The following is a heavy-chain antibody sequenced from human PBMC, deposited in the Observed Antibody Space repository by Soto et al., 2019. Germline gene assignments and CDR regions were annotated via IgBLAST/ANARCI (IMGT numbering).Heavy chain of an antibody. CDR1: GYTFTSYG. J-gene: IGHJ6*02. CDR2: ISAYNGNT. D-gene: IGHD2-2*01. Sequence: QVQLVQSGAEVKKPGASVKVSCKASGYTFTSYGISWVRQAPGQGLEWMGWISAYNGNTNYAQKLQGRVTMTTDTSTSTAYMELRSMRYDDTAVYYCARFYCSSTSCYAATTYYYYYGMDVWGRWTTVTVSS. V-gene: IGHV1-18*01. CDR3: ARFYCSSTSCYAATTYYYYYGMDV.